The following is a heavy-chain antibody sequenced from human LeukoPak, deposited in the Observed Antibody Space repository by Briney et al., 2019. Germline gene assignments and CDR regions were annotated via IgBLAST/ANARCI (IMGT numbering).Heavy chain of an antibody. Sequence: GGSLRLSCVLSGLTFSDAWMSWVRQAPGKGLEWVAVISYDGSYKYYADSVKGRFTISRDDSKNTVYLQMNSLGTEDTAVYYCARDGLAGTSSWFSIFDSWGQGTLVTVSS. D-gene: IGHD6-13*01. CDR1: GLTFSDAW. J-gene: IGHJ4*02. V-gene: IGHV3-30*03. CDR2: ISYDGSYK. CDR3: ARDGLAGTSSWFSIFDS.